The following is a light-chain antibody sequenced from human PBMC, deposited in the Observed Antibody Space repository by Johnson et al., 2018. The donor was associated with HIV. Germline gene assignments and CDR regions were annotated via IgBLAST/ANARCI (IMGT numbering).Light chain of an antibody. V-gene: IGLV1-51*02. Sequence: QLVLTQPPSVSAAPGQKVTISCSGSSSNIGNNYVSWFQHLPGTAPKLLIYENNKRPSGIPDRFSGSKSGTSATLGITGLQTGDEADYYCGTWDSSLSADVFGTGTKVTVL. J-gene: IGLJ1*01. CDR3: GTWDSSLSADV. CDR1: SSNIGNNY. CDR2: ENN.